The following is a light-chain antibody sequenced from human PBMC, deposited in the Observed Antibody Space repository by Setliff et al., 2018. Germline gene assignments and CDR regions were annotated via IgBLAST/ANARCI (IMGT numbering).Light chain of an antibody. CDR2: EVI. Sequence: QSALAQPAAVSGPPGQSIAISCSGSSRDVGGYDFVSWYQQHPGKAPKLLIYEVIKRPSGVSDRFSGSKSGNTASLTISGLQAEDEADYYCLSYTSETTHALFGGGTQLTV. CDR1: SRDVGGYDF. V-gene: IGLV2-14*03. J-gene: IGLJ2*01. CDR3: LSYTSETTHAL.